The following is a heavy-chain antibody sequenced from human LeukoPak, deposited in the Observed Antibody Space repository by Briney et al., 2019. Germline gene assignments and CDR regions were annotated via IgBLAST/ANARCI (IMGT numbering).Heavy chain of an antibody. J-gene: IGHJ4*02. CDR2: ISSSSSTI. CDR3: ARGRITMIVVGYDY. CDR1: GFTFSSYS. D-gene: IGHD3-22*01. V-gene: IGHV3-48*01. Sequence: GGSLRLSCAASGFTFSSYSMNWVRQAPGKGLEWVSYISSSSSTIYYADSVKGRFTISRDNAKNSLYLQMNSLRAEDTAVYYCARGRITMIVVGYDYRGQGTLVTVSS.